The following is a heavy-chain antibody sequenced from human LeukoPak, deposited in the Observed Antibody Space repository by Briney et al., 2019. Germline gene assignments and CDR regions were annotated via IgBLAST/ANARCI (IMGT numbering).Heavy chain of an antibody. Sequence: GGSLRLSCAASGFTFSSYSMNWVRQAPGKGLEWVSGISGSGGNTYYADSVKGRLTISRDNSKNTQYLQMNSLRAEDTAVYYCVGMPYAINPYYFDYWGQGTLVTVSS. CDR1: GFTFSSYS. CDR2: ISGSGGNT. CDR3: VGMPYAINPYYFDY. J-gene: IGHJ4*02. D-gene: IGHD2-8*01. V-gene: IGHV3-23*01.